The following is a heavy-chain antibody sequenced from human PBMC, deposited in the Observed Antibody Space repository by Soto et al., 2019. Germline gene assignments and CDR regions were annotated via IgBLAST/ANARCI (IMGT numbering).Heavy chain of an antibody. D-gene: IGHD3-22*01. CDR3: ARDEYYYDSSAWAAFDI. J-gene: IGHJ3*02. CDR2: MNPNSGNT. CDR1: GYTFTSYD. V-gene: IGHV1-8*01. Sequence: ASVKVSCKASGYTFTSYDINWVRQATGQGLEWMGWMNPNSGNTGYAQKFQGRVTMTRNTSISTAYMELSSLRSEDTALYYCARDEYYYDSSAWAAFDIWGQGTMVTVSS.